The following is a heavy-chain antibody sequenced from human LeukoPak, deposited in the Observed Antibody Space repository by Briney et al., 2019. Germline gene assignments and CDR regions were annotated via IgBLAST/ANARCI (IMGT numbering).Heavy chain of an antibody. V-gene: IGHV3-21*01. CDR3: TRAMVREWEPNISDS. D-gene: IGHD1-26*01. CDR2: ITSSGAV. Sequence: GGSLRLSCAASGFTLTSYGMNWIRQAPVRGLEWVSSITSSGAVYYADSVKGRFTISRDSANNSLYLQMSSLRAEDTALYYCTRAMVREWEPNISDSWGQGTLVTVSS. J-gene: IGHJ4*02. CDR1: GFTLTSYG.